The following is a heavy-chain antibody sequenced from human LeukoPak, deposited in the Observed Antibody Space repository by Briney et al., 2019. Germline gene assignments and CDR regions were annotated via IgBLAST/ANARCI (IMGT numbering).Heavy chain of an antibody. CDR3: AKCNRYYYDSSGYSAADY. J-gene: IGHJ4*02. Sequence: PGGSLRLSCAASGFTFSNYAMSWVRQAPGRGLEWVSAISGSGGSTYYADSVKGQFTISRDNSKNTLYLQMNSLRAEDTAVYYCAKCNRYYYDSSGYSAADYWGQGTLVTVSS. CDR2: ISGSGGST. CDR1: GFTFSNYA. D-gene: IGHD3-22*01. V-gene: IGHV3-23*01.